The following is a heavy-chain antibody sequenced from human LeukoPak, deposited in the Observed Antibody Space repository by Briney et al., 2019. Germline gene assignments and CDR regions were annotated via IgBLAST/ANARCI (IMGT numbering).Heavy chain of an antibody. CDR2: ISWNSGSI. CDR3: ARGLSGYASSLGY. V-gene: IGHV3-74*01. Sequence: PGGSLRLSCAASGFTFSNYWMHWVRQAPGKGLEWVSGISWNSGSIGYADSVKGRFTISRDNAKNTLYLQMNSLRAEDTAVYYCARGLSGYASSLGYWGQGTLVTVSA. D-gene: IGHD6-6*01. CDR1: GFTFSNYW. J-gene: IGHJ4*02.